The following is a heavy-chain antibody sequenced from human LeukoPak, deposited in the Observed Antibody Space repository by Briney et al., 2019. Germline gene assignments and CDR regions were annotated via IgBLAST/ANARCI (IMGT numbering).Heavy chain of an antibody. D-gene: IGHD1-26*01. J-gene: IGHJ4*02. CDR3: AREALVGAHADY. V-gene: IGHV3-7*05. CDR2: IKQDGIEK. Sequence: GGSLRLSCAASGFTLSSYWMSWVRQAPGKGLEWVANIKQDGIEKYYVDSVEGLFTISRDNAQNSLYLQMNGLRAEDTAVDYCAREALVGAHADYWGQGTLVTVSS. CDR1: GFTLSSYW.